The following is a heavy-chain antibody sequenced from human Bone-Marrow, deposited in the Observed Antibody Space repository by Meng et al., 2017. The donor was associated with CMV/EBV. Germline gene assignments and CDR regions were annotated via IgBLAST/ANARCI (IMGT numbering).Heavy chain of an antibody. V-gene: IGHV1-2*02. J-gene: IGHJ4*02. CDR1: GYTFTGYY. Sequence: ASVKVSCKASGYTFTGYYMHWVRQAPGQGLEWMGWINPNSGGTNYAQKFQGRVTMTRDTSISTAYMELSRLRSDDTAVYYCARGEGIAAADTRDFDYWGQGTLVTVSS. CDR2: INPNSGGT. D-gene: IGHD6-13*01. CDR3: ARGEGIAAADTRDFDY.